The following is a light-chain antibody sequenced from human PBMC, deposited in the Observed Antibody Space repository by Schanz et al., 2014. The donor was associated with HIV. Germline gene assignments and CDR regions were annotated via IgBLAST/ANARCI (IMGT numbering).Light chain of an antibody. CDR1: QSVVSSY. CDR3: QHYGSSRWT. J-gene: IGKJ1*01. Sequence: DIVLTQSPGTLSLSPGERATLSCRASQSVVSSYLAWYRQSPGQAPRLLIYGASSRATGIPDRFSGSGSGTDFTLTISRLEPEDFAVYYCQHYGSSRWTFGQGTKVEIK. V-gene: IGKV3-20*01. CDR2: GAS.